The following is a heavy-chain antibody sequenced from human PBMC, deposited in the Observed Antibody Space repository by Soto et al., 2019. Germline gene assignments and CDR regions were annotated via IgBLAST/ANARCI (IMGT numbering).Heavy chain of an antibody. CDR2: IRGSGGIT. Sequence: EVQLLESGGGLVQPGGSLRLSCAASGFTFSAYAMSWVRQAPGKGLEWVSGIRGSGGITQYAVSVKGRFTISRDNSKNTLYLQMNSLRAEDTAVYFCAKDLWELSYYFDYWGQGSLVTVSS. CDR1: GFTFSAYA. D-gene: IGHD1-26*01. J-gene: IGHJ4*02. CDR3: AKDLWELSYYFDY. V-gene: IGHV3-23*01.